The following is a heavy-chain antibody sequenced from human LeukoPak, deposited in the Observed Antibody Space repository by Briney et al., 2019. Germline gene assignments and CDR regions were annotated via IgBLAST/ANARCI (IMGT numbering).Heavy chain of an antibody. CDR3: AKYSDYDYLDY. Sequence: GGSLRLPCAASGFTFRIYWMTWVRQAPGKGLEWVSGISNSGGTTYYADSVKGRFTISRDNSKNTLYLQMNSLRAEDTAVYYCAKYSDYDYLDYWGQGTLVTVSS. CDR1: GFTFRIYW. D-gene: IGHD4-11*01. J-gene: IGHJ4*02. CDR2: ISNSGGTT. V-gene: IGHV3-23*01.